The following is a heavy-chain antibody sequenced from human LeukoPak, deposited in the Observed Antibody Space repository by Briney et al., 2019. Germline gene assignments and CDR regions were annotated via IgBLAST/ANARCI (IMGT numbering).Heavy chain of an antibody. Sequence: ASVKVSCKAPGYTFTGYYMHWVRQAPGQGLEWMGWINPNSGGTNYAQKFQGRVTMTRDTSISTAYMELGRLRSDDTAVYYCARDSSSWGNYGMDVWGQGTTVTVSS. CDR1: GYTFTGYY. CDR2: INPNSGGT. D-gene: IGHD6-13*01. CDR3: ARDSSSWGNYGMDV. V-gene: IGHV1-2*02. J-gene: IGHJ6*02.